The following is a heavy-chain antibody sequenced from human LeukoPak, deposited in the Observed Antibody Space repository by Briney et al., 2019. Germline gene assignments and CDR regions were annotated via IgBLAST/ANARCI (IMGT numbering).Heavy chain of an antibody. J-gene: IGHJ6*02. CDR3: ARHDTAMATDYGMDV. D-gene: IGHD5-18*01. CDR1: GFTFSDYY. Sequence: GRSLRLSCAASGFTFSDYYMSWIRQAPGKGLEWVSYISSRGSTIYYADSVKGRFTISRDNAKNSLYLQMNSLRAEDTAVYYCARHDTAMATDYGMDVWGQGTTVTVSS. CDR2: ISSRGSTI. V-gene: IGHV3-11*01.